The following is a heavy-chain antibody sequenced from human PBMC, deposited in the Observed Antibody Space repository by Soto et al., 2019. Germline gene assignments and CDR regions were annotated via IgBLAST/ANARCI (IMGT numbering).Heavy chain of an antibody. CDR1: GFTFSAFG. CDR3: AKTITTFVGSSTGRGALLDY. D-gene: IGHD3-3*01. CDR2: ISNDGNHE. Sequence: QVQLVESGGGVVQPGRSLRLSCAASGFTFSAFGMHWVRQAPGKGLEWVAVISNDGNHEYYADSVKGRFSISRDNSKNTFYLLMNSLSSEDTAVYFCAKTITTFVGSSTGRGALLDYWGQGILVTVSS. J-gene: IGHJ4*02. V-gene: IGHV3-30*18.